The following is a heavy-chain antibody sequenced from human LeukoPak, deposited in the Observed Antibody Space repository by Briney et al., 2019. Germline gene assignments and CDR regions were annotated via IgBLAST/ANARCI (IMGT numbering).Heavy chain of an antibody. Sequence: ASVKVSCKASGYTFTSYGISWVRQAPGQGLEWMGWISAYNGNTNYAQKLQGRVTMTTDTSTSTAYMELRSLRSDDTAVYYCARDHQGNSYADFDYWGQGTLVTVSS. CDR1: GYTFTSYG. V-gene: IGHV1-18*01. J-gene: IGHJ4*02. CDR3: ARDHQGNSYADFDY. CDR2: ISAYNGNT. D-gene: IGHD5-18*01.